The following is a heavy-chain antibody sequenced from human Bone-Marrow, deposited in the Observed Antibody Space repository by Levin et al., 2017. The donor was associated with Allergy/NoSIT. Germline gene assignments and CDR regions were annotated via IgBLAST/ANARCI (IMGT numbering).Heavy chain of an antibody. Sequence: GRSLRLSCAASGFTFSDYYMSWIRQAPGKGLEWVSYISSSGSTIYYADSVKGRFTISRDNAKNSLYLQMNSLRAEDTAVYYCARAQREIVVVPAASKKYNWFDPWGQGTLVTVSS. D-gene: IGHD2-2*01. V-gene: IGHV3-11*01. J-gene: IGHJ5*02. CDR3: ARAQREIVVVPAASKKYNWFDP. CDR2: ISSSGSTI. CDR1: GFTFSDYY.